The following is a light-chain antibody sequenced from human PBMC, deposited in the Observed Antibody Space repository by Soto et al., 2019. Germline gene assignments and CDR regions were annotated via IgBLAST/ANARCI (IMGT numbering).Light chain of an antibody. CDR1: QSINFY. J-gene: IGKJ4*01. Sequence: DIVLTQSPATLSLSPGDRATLSCRASQSINFYLAWYQQKPGQSPRLLIYDASKRATGIPVRFSGSGSGTDFTLTIASLEPDDFAIYYCQQRADWPPLTFGGGTKVEIK. V-gene: IGKV3-11*01. CDR3: QQRADWPPLT. CDR2: DAS.